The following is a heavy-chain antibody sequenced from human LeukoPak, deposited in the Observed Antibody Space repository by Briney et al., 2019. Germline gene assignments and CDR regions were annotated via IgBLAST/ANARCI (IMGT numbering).Heavy chain of an antibody. CDR2: IYPGDSDT. J-gene: IGHJ4*02. V-gene: IGHV5-51*01. CDR3: ARRSALVNPIDY. Sequence: GESLKISCKGSGYSFTSYWIGWLRQMPGKGLEWMGIIYPGDSDTRYSPSFQGQVTISADRSISTAYLQWSSLKASDTAMYYCARRSALVNPIDYWGQRTLVTVSS. CDR1: GYSFTSYW.